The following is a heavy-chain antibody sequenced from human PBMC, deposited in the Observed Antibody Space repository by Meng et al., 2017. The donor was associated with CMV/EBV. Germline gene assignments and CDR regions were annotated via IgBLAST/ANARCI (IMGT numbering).Heavy chain of an antibody. CDR3: ARDDLGDYDFWSGYYGVRFDY. CDR1: GFTFSSYS. D-gene: IGHD3-3*01. Sequence: GGSLRLSCAASGFTFSSYSMNWVRQAPGKGLEWVSSSSSSSSYIYYADSVKGRFTISRDNAKNSLYLQMNSLRAEDTAVYYCARDDLGDYDFWSGYYGVRFDYWGQGTLVTVSS. CDR2: SSSSSSYI. V-gene: IGHV3-21*01. J-gene: IGHJ4*02.